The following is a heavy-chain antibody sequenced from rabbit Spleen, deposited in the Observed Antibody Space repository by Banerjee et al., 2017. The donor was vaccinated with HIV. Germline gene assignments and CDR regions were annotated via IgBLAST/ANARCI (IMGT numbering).Heavy chain of an antibody. J-gene: IGHJ6*01. CDR2: AYAGSSGST. CDR1: GFSFNSGYD. Sequence: QSLEESGGGLVKPGASLTLTCKASGFSFNSGYDMCWVRQGPGKGLEWVACAYAGSSGSTYSATWAKGRFTISKTSSTTVTLQMTSLTAADTATYFCARDAGTSFSTYGMDLWGQGTLVTVS. CDR3: ARDAGTSFSTYGMDL. V-gene: IGHV1S40*01. D-gene: IGHD8-1*01.